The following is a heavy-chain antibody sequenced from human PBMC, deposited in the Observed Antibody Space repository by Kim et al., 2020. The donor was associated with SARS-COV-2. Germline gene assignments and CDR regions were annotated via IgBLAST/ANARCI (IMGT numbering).Heavy chain of an antibody. V-gene: IGHV3-66*01. Sequence: GGSLRLSCAASGFTVSSDYINWVRQAPGKGLEWVSIIYSVGDGGNTYYAASVKGRFTISRDNSKNTVYLQMNTLRAEDTAVYYCARGGYYYDRSSYYFCPSWGQGTLVTVSS. CDR3: ARGGYYYDRSSYYFCPS. CDR2: IYSVGDGGNT. D-gene: IGHD3-22*01. CDR1: GFTVSSDY. J-gene: IGHJ4*02.